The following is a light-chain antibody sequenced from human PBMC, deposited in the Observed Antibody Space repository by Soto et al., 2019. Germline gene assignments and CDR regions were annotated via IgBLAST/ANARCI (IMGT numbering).Light chain of an antibody. Sequence: QSVLTQPASVSGSPGQSITISCTGTSSNVGSYKLVSWYQQHPGKALKLMIFEVNKRPSGVSNRFSGSKSGNTASLTISGLKVEDEADYYCCSSAGSPKYVFGTGTKVTVL. CDR1: SSNVGSYKL. V-gene: IGLV2-23*02. J-gene: IGLJ1*01. CDR3: CSSAGSPKYV. CDR2: EVN.